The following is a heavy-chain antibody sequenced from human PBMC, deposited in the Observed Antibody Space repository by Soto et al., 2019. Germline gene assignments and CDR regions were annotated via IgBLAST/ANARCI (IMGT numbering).Heavy chain of an antibody. J-gene: IGHJ4*02. D-gene: IGHD6-13*01. V-gene: IGHV3-30*18. Sequence: QVQLVESGGGVVQPGRSLRLSCAASGFTFSSYGMHWVRQAPGKGLEWVAVISYDGSNKYYADSVKGRFTISRDNSKNTLYLQMNSLRAEDTAVYYCAKEMWYFSVVLGQLVQGGFDYWGQGTLVTVSS. CDR1: GFTFSSYG. CDR3: AKEMWYFSVVLGQLVQGGFDY. CDR2: ISYDGSNK.